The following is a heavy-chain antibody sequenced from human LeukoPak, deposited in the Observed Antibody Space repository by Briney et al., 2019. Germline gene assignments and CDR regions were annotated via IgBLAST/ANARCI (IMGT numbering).Heavy chain of an antibody. CDR3: ARGGAARLHFQN. CDR1: GGSISTNY. Sequence: SETLSLTCTVSGGSISTNYWNWIRQPPGKGLEWVGYIYHSGSTNYNPSLRSRVTISVDTSKNQFSLNLNSVTAADTAVYYCARGGAARLHFQNWGQGTLVTVSS. J-gene: IGHJ1*01. CDR2: IYHSGST. V-gene: IGHV4-59*01. D-gene: IGHD6-6*01.